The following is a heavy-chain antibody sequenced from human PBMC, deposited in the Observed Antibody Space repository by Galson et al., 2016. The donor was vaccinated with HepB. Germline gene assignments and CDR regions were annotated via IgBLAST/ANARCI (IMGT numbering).Heavy chain of an antibody. J-gene: IGHJ4*02. V-gene: IGHV2-5*02. CDR3: AHSDVYYFGSGSYRHPDFDY. CDR1: GFSLSTSGVG. CDR2: IYLDDDK. D-gene: IGHD3-10*01. Sequence: LVKPTQTLTLTCTFSGFSLSTSGVGVGWIRQPAGKALEWLALIYLDDDKRYSPSLKSRPTITKDTSKNQVVLTMTNMDPVDTANYYCAHSDVYYFGSGSYRHPDFDYWGQGTLVTVSS.